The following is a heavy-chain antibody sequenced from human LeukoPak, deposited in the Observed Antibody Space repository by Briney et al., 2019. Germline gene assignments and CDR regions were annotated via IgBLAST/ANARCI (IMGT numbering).Heavy chain of an antibody. J-gene: IGHJ4*02. CDR1: DDSISDYY. D-gene: IGHD3-22*01. Sequence: PSETLSLTCTVSDDSISDYYRGWIRQPPGKGLEWIGYFHNSGTSTYNPSLKSRVTISVDTSKNQFSLKLSSVTAADTAVYYCARVPDYYDSSGYLDYWGQGTLVTVSS. V-gene: IGHV4-59*12. CDR3: ARVPDYYDSSGYLDY. CDR2: FHNSGTS.